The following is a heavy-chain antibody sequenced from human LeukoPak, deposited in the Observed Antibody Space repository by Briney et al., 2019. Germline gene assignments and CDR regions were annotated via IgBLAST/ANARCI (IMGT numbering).Heavy chain of an antibody. CDR3: ARITMVRGVIVDFDY. Sequence: ASVKVSCKASGYAFTSYDINWVRQATGQGLVWMGWMNPNSGNTGYAQKFQGRVTMTRNTSISTAYMELSSLRSEDTAVYYCARITMVRGVIVDFDYWGQGTLVTVSS. V-gene: IGHV1-8*01. D-gene: IGHD3-10*01. CDR1: GYAFTSYD. CDR2: MNPNSGNT. J-gene: IGHJ4*02.